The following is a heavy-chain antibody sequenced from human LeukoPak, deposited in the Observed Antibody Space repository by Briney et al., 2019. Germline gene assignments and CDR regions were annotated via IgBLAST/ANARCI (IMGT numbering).Heavy chain of an antibody. Sequence: PSETLSLTCTVSGGSISSYYWSWIRQPPGKGLEWIGYIYYSGSTNYNPSLKSRVTISVDTSKNQFSLKLSSVTAADTAVYYCATIPRKLWFGELSFGYFDYWGQGTLVTVSS. D-gene: IGHD3-10*01. V-gene: IGHV4-59*01. J-gene: IGHJ4*02. CDR2: IYYSGST. CDR1: GGSISSYY. CDR3: ATIPRKLWFGELSFGYFDY.